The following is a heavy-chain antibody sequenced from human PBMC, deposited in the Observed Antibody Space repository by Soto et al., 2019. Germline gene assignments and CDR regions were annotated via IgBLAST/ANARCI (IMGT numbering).Heavy chain of an antibody. J-gene: IGHJ5*02. CDR1: GGSISSGDYY. CDR2: IYYSGTT. Sequence: QVQLQESGPGLVKPSQTLSLTCTVSGGSISSGDYYWSWIRQPPGKGLEWIGYIYYSGTTYYNPSIKSRVTITVDTSKNQLYLKLSSVTAADTAVYYCASDSPAARGDWFDPWGQGTLVTVSS. V-gene: IGHV4-30-4*01. D-gene: IGHD2-2*01. CDR3: ASDSPAARGDWFDP.